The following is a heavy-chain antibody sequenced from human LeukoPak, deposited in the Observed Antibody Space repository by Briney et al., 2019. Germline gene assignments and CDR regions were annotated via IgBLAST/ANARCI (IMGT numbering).Heavy chain of an antibody. CDR2: IYYSGST. Sequence: SETLSLTCTVSGGSVSSGSYYWSWIRQPPGKGLEWIGDIYYSGSTNYNPSLKSRVTISVDTSKNQFSLKLSSVTAADTAVYYCARDSRGRKPTTDDYWGQGTLVTVSS. CDR1: GGSVSSGSYY. D-gene: IGHD1-26*01. V-gene: IGHV4-61*01. J-gene: IGHJ4*02. CDR3: ARDSRGRKPTTDDY.